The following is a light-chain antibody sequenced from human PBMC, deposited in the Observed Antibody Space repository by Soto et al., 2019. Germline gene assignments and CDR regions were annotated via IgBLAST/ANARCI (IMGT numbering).Light chain of an antibody. CDR3: QQYYSTPYT. CDR2: WAS. CDR1: PSVLSSSNNKNY. J-gene: IGKJ2*01. Sequence: DFVMTQTPDSLAVSLGERATINCKSSPSVLSSSNNKNYLAWYQQKPGQPPKLLIYWASTRDFGVPDRFSGSGSGTDFTLTISSPQAEDVAVYYCQQYYSTPYTFGQGTKLEIK. V-gene: IGKV4-1*01.